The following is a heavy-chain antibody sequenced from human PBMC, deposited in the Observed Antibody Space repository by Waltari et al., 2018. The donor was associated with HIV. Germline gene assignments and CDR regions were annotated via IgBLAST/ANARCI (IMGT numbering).Heavy chain of an antibody. J-gene: IGHJ5*02. CDR2: IIPILGIA. CDR1: GGTFSSYT. V-gene: IGHV1-69*02. D-gene: IGHD2-8*01. Sequence: QVQLVQSGAEVKKPGSSVKVSCKASGGTFSSYTISWVRQAPGQGLEWMGRIIPILGIANYAQKFQGRVTITADKSTSTAYMELSSLRSEDTAVYYCARGSGVLHYRGWFDPWGQGTLVTVSS. CDR3: ARGSGVLHYRGWFDP.